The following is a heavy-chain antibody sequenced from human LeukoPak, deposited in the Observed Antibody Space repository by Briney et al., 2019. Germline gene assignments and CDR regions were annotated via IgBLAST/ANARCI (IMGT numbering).Heavy chain of an antibody. V-gene: IGHV4-39*07. CDR3: ARGALRGYSYGYPYYFDY. CDR2: IYYSGST. CDR1: GGSISSSSYY. D-gene: IGHD5-18*01. Sequence: SETLSLTCTVSGGSISSSSYYWGWLRQPPGKGLEWIGSIYYSGSTYYNPSLKSRVTISVDTSKNQFSLKLSSVTAADTAVYYCARGALRGYSYGYPYYFDYWGQGTLVTVSS. J-gene: IGHJ4*02.